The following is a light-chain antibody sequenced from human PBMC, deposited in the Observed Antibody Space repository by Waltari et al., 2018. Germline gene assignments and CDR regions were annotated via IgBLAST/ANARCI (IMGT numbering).Light chain of an antibody. Sequence: DIQMTQSPSSLSASVGDRVTITCRASQGISDSLAWYQQKLGKAPNLLLYGASRLHSGVPSRFSCSGSGADYTLTISSLQPEDFATYYCQQYYSNPTFGGGTKVEI. J-gene: IGKJ4*01. CDR3: QQYYSNPT. CDR2: GAS. CDR1: QGISDS. V-gene: IGKV1-NL1*01.